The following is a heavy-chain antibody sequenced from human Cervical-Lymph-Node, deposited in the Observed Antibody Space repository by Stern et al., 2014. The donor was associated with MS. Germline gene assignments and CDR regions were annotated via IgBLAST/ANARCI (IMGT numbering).Heavy chain of an antibody. CDR3: VRGGFSYGYGLDA. V-gene: IGHV1-8*01. CDR1: GYTFISYD. Sequence: VQLVESGSQVRKPGASVKVSCQASGYTFISYDIFWVRQATGQGLEWMGWMYPNNANTDHAQKVEGRVTMTRNISISTAYMELSSLRSDDTAVYYCVRGGFSYGYGLDAWGQGTAVIVSS. CDR2: MYPNNANT. D-gene: IGHD5-18*01. J-gene: IGHJ6*02.